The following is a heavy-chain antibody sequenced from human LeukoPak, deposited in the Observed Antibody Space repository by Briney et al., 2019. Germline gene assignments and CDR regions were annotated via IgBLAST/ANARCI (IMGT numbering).Heavy chain of an antibody. D-gene: IGHD6-13*01. CDR1: GFTFSSYG. V-gene: IGHV3-9*01. CDR3: AKEPLGAAAGPGGLTYYFDY. Sequence: GGSLRLSCAASGFTFSSYGMHWVRQAPGKGLEWVSGISWNSGSIGYADSVKGRFTISRDNAKNSLYLQMNSLRAEDTALYYCAKEPLGAAAGPGGLTYYFDYWGQGTLVTVSS. CDR2: ISWNSGSI. J-gene: IGHJ4*02.